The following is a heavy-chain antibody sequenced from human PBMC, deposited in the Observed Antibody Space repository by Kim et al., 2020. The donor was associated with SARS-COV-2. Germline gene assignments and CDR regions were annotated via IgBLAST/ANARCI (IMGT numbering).Heavy chain of an antibody. CDR1: GYTLTELS. D-gene: IGHD5-18*01. Sequence: ASVKVSCKVSGYTLTELSMHWVRQAPGKGLEWMGGFDPEDGETIYAQKFQGRVTMTEDTSTDTAYMELSSLRSEDTAVYYCATDRGIRGYSYGLGGGVDYWGQGTLVTVSS. CDR2: FDPEDGET. CDR3: ATDRGIRGYSYGLGGGVDY. J-gene: IGHJ4*02. V-gene: IGHV1-24*01.